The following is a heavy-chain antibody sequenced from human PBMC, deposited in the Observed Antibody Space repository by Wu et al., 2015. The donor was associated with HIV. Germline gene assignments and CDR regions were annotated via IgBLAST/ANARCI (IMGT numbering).Heavy chain of an antibody. CDR2: INTQSGGT. J-gene: IGHJ4*01. D-gene: IGHD2-2*01. CDR1: EYSFSIYY. Sequence: QVHLVQSGAEVKEPGASVKISCKTEYSFSIYYMHWVRQAPGQGLEWMGWINTQSGGTNFGQKFQGRLSMTRDATISTVYVELRSLTTDDTAVYYCARDGRYASNGYPGYWGQGTQVTVSS. V-gene: IGHV1-2*02. CDR3: ARDGRYASNGYPGY.